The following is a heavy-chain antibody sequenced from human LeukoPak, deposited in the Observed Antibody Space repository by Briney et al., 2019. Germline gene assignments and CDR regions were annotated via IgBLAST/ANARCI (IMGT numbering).Heavy chain of an antibody. CDR1: GFTFSNYA. V-gene: IGHV3-23*01. CDR2: ISGSGGNT. CDR3: AREGAHPPYYSYYYMDV. Sequence: PGGSLRLSCAASGFTFSNYAMSWVRQAPGKGLEWVSGISGSGGNTYDADSVKGRFTISRDNSKNTLYLQMNSLRAEDTAVYYCAREGAHPPYYSYYYMDVWGKGTTVTVSS. D-gene: IGHD1-26*01. J-gene: IGHJ6*03.